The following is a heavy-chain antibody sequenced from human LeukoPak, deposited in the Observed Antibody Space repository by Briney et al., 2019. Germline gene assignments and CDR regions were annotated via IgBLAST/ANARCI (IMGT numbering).Heavy chain of an antibody. CDR2: ISSSSSTI. D-gene: IGHD5-18*01. Sequence: PGGSLRLSCAASGFTFSSYSMNWVRQAPGKGLEWVSYISSSSSTIYYADSVKGRFTISRDNAKNSLYLQMNSLRAEDTAVYYCARGGYSYGFRTFDYWGQGTLGTVSS. CDR1: GFTFSSYS. V-gene: IGHV3-48*01. J-gene: IGHJ4*02. CDR3: ARGGYSYGFRTFDY.